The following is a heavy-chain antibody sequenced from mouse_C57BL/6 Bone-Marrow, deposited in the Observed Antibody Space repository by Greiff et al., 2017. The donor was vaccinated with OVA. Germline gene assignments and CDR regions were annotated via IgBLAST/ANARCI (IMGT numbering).Heavy chain of an antibody. D-gene: IGHD1-1*01. CDR3: ARHSYYYGSSYSPFAY. Sequence: EVKLMESGGDLVKPGGSLKLSCAASGFTFSSYGMSWVRQTPDKRLEWVATISSGGSYTYYPDSVKGRFTISRDNAKNTLYLQMSSLKSEDTAMYYCARHSYYYGSSYSPFAYWGQGTLVTVSA. V-gene: IGHV5-6*01. CDR2: ISSGGSYT. J-gene: IGHJ3*01. CDR1: GFTFSSYG.